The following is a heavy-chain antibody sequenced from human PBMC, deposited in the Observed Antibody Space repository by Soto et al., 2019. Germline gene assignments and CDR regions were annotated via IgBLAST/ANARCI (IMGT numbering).Heavy chain of an antibody. CDR1: GFTFSGSA. V-gene: IGHV3-73*01. Sequence: GGSLRLSCAASGFTFSGSAMHWVRQASGKGLEWVGRIRSKANSYATAYAASGKGRFTISRDDSKNTAYLQMNSLKTEDTAVYYCTRLREDFRGVIMRAEYYYYYMDVWGKGTTVTVSS. J-gene: IGHJ6*03. D-gene: IGHD3-10*01. CDR2: IRSKANSYAT. CDR3: TRLREDFRGVIMRAEYYYYYMDV.